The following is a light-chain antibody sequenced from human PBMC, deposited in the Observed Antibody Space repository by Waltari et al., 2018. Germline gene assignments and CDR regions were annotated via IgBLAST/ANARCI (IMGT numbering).Light chain of an antibody. CDR2: GTS. V-gene: IGKV3-20*01. CDR1: RIVSRA. J-gene: IGKJ1*01. CDR3: QHYVRLPAT. Sequence: GGRSTLSCRSGRIVSRALAWYQQKPGQAPGLLIYGTSNRATGIPDRFSGSGSGTDFSLTISRLEPEDVAVYFCQHYVRLPATFGQGTKVEIK.